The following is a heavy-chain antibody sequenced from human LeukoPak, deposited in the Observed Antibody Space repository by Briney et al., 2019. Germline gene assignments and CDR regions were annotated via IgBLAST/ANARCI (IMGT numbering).Heavy chain of an antibody. Sequence: ASVKVSCKASGYTFTSYGISWVRQAPGQGLEWMGWISAYNGNTNYAQKLQGRVTMTTDTSTSTAYMELRSLRSDDTAVYYCATCITMVRGVIIAANWFDPWGQGTLVTVSS. CDR3: ATCITMVRGVIIAANWFDP. CDR1: GYTFTSYG. CDR2: ISAYNGNT. V-gene: IGHV1-18*01. J-gene: IGHJ5*02. D-gene: IGHD3-10*01.